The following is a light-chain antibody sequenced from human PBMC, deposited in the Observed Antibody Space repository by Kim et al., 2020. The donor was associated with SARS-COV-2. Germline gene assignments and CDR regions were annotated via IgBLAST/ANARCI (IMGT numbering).Light chain of an antibody. CDR3: AAWDDRLNGPV. J-gene: IGLJ2*01. V-gene: IGLV1-44*01. CDR1: SFDIGSNP. CDR2: DDN. Sequence: GQRFTLSCSGSSFDIGSNPVHWYQQLPGSAPRLLIFDDNHRPSGVPDRFSGSKSGTSASLAISGLQSEDEADYYCAAWDDRLNGPVFGGGTQLTVL.